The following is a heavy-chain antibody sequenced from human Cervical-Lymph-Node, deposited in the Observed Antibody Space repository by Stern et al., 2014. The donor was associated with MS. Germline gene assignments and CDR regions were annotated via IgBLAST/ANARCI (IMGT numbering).Heavy chain of an antibody. D-gene: IGHD1-7*01. CDR3: ARGNWNYEGMGY. J-gene: IGHJ4*02. CDR2: IWSDGNKQ. Sequence: VQLVESGGGVVQPGRSLRISCAASGFTFSNYGMHWVRQAPGKGLEWLAVIWSDGNKQNYADYVQGRFTLSSDKSTNTLVLPMSSLTAEDTALYYCARGNWNYEGMGYWGQGTLVTVSS. CDR1: GFTFSNYG. V-gene: IGHV3-33*01.